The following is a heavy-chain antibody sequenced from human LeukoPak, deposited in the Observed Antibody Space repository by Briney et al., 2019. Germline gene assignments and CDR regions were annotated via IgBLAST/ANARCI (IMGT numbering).Heavy chain of an antibody. J-gene: IGHJ4*02. CDR2: INHSGST. CDR1: GGSISSSSYY. Sequence: SETLSLTCTVSGGSISSSSYYWGWIRQPPGKGLEWIGEINHSGSTNYNPSLKSRVTISVDTSKNQFSLKLSSVTAADTAVYYCASDLRGVAAAGTDYWGPGTLVTVSS. V-gene: IGHV4-39*07. D-gene: IGHD6-13*01. CDR3: ASDLRGVAAAGTDY.